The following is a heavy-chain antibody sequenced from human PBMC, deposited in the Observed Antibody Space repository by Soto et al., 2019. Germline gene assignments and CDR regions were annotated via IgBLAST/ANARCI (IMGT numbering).Heavy chain of an antibody. CDR1: GFTFSNYA. V-gene: IGHV3-23*01. D-gene: IGHD4-17*01. Sequence: GGSLRLSCAASGFTFSNYAMSWVRRAPGKGLQWVSAISISAGTYYADSVKGRFTISRPNAKNSLYLQMNSLRAEDTAVYYCARGRGGYYGEPEYYFDYWGEGTLVTVSS. J-gene: IGHJ4*02. CDR3: ARGRGGYYGEPEYYFDY. CDR2: ISISAGT.